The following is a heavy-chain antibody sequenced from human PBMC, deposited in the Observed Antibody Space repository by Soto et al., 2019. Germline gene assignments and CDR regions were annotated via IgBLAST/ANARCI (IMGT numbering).Heavy chain of an antibody. CDR1: GFSFSSYS. CDR3: VRDLYRIGQY. Sequence: GGSLRLSCAVSGFSFSSYSMYWVRQAPGKGLVWVSRINSDGSSTNYADSVKGRFTISRDNAKNTMYLQMNSLRAEDTAVYYCVRDLYRIGQYWGQGNLVTVSS. D-gene: IGHD2-15*01. V-gene: IGHV3-74*01. CDR2: INSDGSST. J-gene: IGHJ4*02.